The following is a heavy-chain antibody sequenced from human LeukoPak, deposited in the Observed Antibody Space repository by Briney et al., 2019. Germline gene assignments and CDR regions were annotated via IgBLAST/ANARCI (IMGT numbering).Heavy chain of an antibody. Sequence: ASVKVSCKASGGTFSSYAISWVRQAPGQGLEWMGGIIPIFGTANYAQKFQGRVTITADKSTSTAYMELSSLRSEDTAVYYCARGSSKITIFGAVIRSFDYWGQGTLVTVSS. V-gene: IGHV1-69*06. CDR1: GGTFSSYA. CDR3: ARGSSKITIFGAVIRSFDY. J-gene: IGHJ4*02. CDR2: IIPIFGTA. D-gene: IGHD3-3*01.